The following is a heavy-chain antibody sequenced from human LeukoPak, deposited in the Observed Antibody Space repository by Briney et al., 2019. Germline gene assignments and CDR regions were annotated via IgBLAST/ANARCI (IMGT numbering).Heavy chain of an antibody. V-gene: IGHV1-69*05. CDR2: ITPVFGIT. Sequence: AASVKVSCKASGGTSSTYTVTWVRQAPGQGLEWMGGITPVFGITNYAQKFQGRVTITTDESTSTAYMELGSLISEDTAIYYCARVDRYYFYLDVWGKGTTVTVSS. CDR1: GGTSSTYT. CDR3: ARVDRYYFYLDV. J-gene: IGHJ6*03.